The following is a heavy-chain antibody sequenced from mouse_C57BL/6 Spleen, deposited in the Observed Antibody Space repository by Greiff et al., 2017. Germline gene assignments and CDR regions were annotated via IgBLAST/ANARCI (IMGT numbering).Heavy chain of an antibody. Sequence: QVQLKESGAELVKPGASVKLSCKASGYTFTEYTIHWVKQRSGQGLEWIGWFYPGSGSIKYNEKFKDKATLTADKSSSTVYMELSRLTSEDSAVYFCARHEVDGYDVAWYFDVWGTGTTVTVSS. CDR3: ARHEVDGYDVAWYFDV. CDR1: GYTFTEYT. V-gene: IGHV1-62-2*01. D-gene: IGHD2-2*01. J-gene: IGHJ1*03. CDR2: FYPGSGSI.